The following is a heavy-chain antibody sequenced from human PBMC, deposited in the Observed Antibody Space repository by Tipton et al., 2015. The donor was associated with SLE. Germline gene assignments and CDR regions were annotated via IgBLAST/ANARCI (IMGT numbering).Heavy chain of an antibody. CDR3: ARGRGIAAGVYFQH. CDR1: GGSISSYN. CDR2: IYYSGST. D-gene: IGHD6-13*01. J-gene: IGHJ1*01. Sequence: TLSLTCTVSGGSISSYNWNWIRQPPGKGLEWIGYIYYSGSTNYNPSLKSRVTISLDMSKNQFSLKLSSVTAADTAVYYCARGRGIAAGVYFQHWGQGTLVTVSS. V-gene: IGHV4-59*01.